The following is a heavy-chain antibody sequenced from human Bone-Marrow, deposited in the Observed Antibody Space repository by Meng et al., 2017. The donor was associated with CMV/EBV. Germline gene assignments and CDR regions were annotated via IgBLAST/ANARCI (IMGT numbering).Heavy chain of an antibody. J-gene: IGHJ5*02. CDR3: ARGRGGSGYYPNWFDP. V-gene: IGHV4-34*01. CDR2: INHSGST. Sequence: GGSFSGYYGRWIRQPPGKGLEWIGEINHSGSTNYNPSLKSRVTISVDTSKNQFSLKLSSVTAADTAVYYCARGRGGSGYYPNWFDPWGQGTLVTVSS. D-gene: IGHD3-3*01. CDR1: GGSFSGYY.